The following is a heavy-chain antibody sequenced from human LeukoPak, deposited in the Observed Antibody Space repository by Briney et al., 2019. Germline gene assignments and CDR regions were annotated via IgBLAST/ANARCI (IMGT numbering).Heavy chain of an antibody. Sequence: SETLSLTCTVSVGSITINYWSWIRQPPGKGLEWIGYIYYSGSTNYNPSLKSRVTISVDTSKNQFSLKLSSVTAADTAVYYCAWVVEAARPYYFDYWGQGNLVTVSS. V-gene: IGHV4-59*01. CDR1: VGSITINY. D-gene: IGHD6-6*01. J-gene: IGHJ4*02. CDR3: AWVVEAARPYYFDY. CDR2: IYYSGST.